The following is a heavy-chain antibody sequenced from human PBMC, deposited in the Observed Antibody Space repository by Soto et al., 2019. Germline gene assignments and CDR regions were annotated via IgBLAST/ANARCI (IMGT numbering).Heavy chain of an antibody. CDR1: GYTFTSYG. Sequence: ASVNVSCKASGYTFTSYGISWVRQAPGQGLEWMGWISAYNGNTNYAQKLQGRVTMTTDTSTSTAYMELRSLRSDDTAVYYCARWVTGGDYFDYWGQGTLVTVSS. CDR3: ARWVTGGDYFDY. D-gene: IGHD4-17*01. CDR2: ISAYNGNT. J-gene: IGHJ4*02. V-gene: IGHV1-18*01.